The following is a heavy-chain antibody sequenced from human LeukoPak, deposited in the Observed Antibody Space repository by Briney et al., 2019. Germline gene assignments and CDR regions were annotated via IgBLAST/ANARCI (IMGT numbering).Heavy chain of an antibody. J-gene: IGHJ6*02. Sequence: GGSLRLSCAASEFAFSSHWMSWVRQAPGKGLEWVALINTDGSQKYYVDSVKGRFTIFRDNVKNSLDLQLNSLRVEDTAVYYCARGGHHYDFWSGYPYYYYGMDVWGQGTTVTVSS. D-gene: IGHD3-3*01. CDR2: INTDGSQK. V-gene: IGHV3-7*01. CDR1: EFAFSSHW. CDR3: ARGGHHYDFWSGYPYYYYGMDV.